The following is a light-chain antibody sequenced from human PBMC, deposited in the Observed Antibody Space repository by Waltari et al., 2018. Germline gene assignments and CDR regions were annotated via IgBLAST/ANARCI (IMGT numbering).Light chain of an antibody. CDR1: TSNIGRNT. J-gene: IGLJ3*02. V-gene: IGLV1-44*01. CDR2: SNN. CDR3: APWDDGLNGPV. Sequence: QSVLTQPPSASGPPGQTATTSCSGSTSNIGRNTLHRYQKLPGTPPKLRNYSNNVRPSGVPDRVSGSKSGTSASLAIRGLLSEDEVDYYGAPWDDGLNGPVFGGGTRLTVL.